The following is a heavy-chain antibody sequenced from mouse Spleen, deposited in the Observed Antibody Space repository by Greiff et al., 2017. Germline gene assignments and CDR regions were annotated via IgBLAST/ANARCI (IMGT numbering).Heavy chain of an antibody. J-gene: IGHJ4*01. CDR1: GFSLTSYG. CDR3: ASDRYHAMDY. CDR2: IWGGGST. Sequence: LVESGPGLVAPSHSLSITCTVSGFSLTSYGVDWVRQSPGKGLEWLGVIWGGGSTNYNSALKSRLSISKDNSKSQVFLKMNSLQTDDTAMYYCASDRYHAMDYWGQGTSVTVSS. V-gene: IGHV2-6*01.